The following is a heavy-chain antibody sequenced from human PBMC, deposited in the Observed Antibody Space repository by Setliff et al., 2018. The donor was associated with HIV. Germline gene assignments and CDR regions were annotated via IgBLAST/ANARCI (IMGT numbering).Heavy chain of an antibody. V-gene: IGHV3-15*01. Sequence: PGGSLRLSCAASGFTFSIAWMNWVRQAPGKGLEWVGRIKSKTDGGTIDYAAPVKGRFTISRDDSKNTLYLQMNSLKTEDTAVYYCTTDGIVVVPAAMPGDYYYGMDVWGQGTTVTSP. CDR1: GFTFSIAW. J-gene: IGHJ6*02. CDR3: TTDGIVVVPAAMPGDYYYGMDV. D-gene: IGHD2-2*01. CDR2: IKSKTDGGTI.